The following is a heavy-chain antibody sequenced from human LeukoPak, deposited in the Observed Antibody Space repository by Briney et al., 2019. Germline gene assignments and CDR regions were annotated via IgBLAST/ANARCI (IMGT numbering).Heavy chain of an antibody. Sequence: SETLSLTCAVYGGSFSGYYWSWIRQPPGKGLEWIGEINHSGSTNYNPSLKSRVTISVDTPKNQFSLKLSSVTAADTAVYYCASRAGYSSSVMDYWGQGTLVTVSS. J-gene: IGHJ4*02. CDR1: GGSFSGYY. CDR3: ASRAGYSSSVMDY. CDR2: INHSGST. V-gene: IGHV4-34*01. D-gene: IGHD6-13*01.